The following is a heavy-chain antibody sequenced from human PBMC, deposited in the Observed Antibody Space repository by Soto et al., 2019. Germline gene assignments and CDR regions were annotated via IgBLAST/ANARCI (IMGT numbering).Heavy chain of an antibody. CDR1: GFSFSSYA. J-gene: IGHJ6*02. D-gene: IGHD3-10*01. V-gene: IGHV3-23*01. Sequence: GRSLILSFAAYGFSFSSYAMNWVPQAPGKGLEWVSAISGSGGSTYYADSVTGRFTISRDNSKNTLYLKMNSLRAEDTAVYYCAKSARITMVRDGMDVWGQGTTVTVSS. CDR2: ISGSGGST. CDR3: AKSARITMVRDGMDV.